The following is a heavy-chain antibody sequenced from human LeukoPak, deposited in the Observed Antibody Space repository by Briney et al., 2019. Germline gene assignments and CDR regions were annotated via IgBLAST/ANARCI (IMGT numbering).Heavy chain of an antibody. Sequence: GGSLRLSCAASGFTFSSYAMHWVRQAPGKGLEWVAVISYDGSNKYYADSVKGRFTISRDNSKNTLYLQMNSLRAEDTAVYYCARDASSYCSGGSCYSLTPPYFDYWGQGTLVTVSS. CDR3: ARDASSYCSGGSCYSLTPPYFDY. CDR2: ISYDGSNK. V-gene: IGHV3-30-3*01. D-gene: IGHD2-15*01. J-gene: IGHJ4*02. CDR1: GFTFSSYA.